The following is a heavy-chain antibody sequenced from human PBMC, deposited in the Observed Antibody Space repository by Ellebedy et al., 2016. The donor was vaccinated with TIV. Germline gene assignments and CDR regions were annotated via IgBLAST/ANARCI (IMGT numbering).Heavy chain of an antibody. Sequence: PGGSLRLSCAASGFTVSSNYMSWVRQAPGKGLEWVSVIYSGGGTYYADSVKGRFTISRDNSKNTLHLQMNSLRAEDTAVYYCVRSIVVVTAGVYDAFDIWGQGKMVTVSS. CDR3: VRSIVVVTAGVYDAFDI. V-gene: IGHV3-53*01. J-gene: IGHJ3*02. CDR2: IYSGGGT. D-gene: IGHD2-21*02. CDR1: GFTVSSNY.